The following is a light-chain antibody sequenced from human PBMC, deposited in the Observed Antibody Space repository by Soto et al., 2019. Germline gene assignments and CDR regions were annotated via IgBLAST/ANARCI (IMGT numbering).Light chain of an antibody. CDR1: QDISNY. Sequence: DIQMTQSPSSLSASVGDRVTITCQASQDISNYLNWYQQKPGKAPKLLISTASSLQSGVPSRFSGSGSGTEFTLTISSLQPEDFATYYCQQANSFPLTFGGGTKVDIK. V-gene: IGKV1-12*01. CDR3: QQANSFPLT. CDR2: TAS. J-gene: IGKJ4*01.